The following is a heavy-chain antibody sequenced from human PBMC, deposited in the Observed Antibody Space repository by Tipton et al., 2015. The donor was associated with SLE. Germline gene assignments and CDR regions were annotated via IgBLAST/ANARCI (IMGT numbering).Heavy chain of an antibody. CDR1: GFTFSSYS. CDR2: ISSSSSTI. V-gene: IGHV3-48*01. CDR3: ARETVGYSGEFQWFFDY. J-gene: IGHJ4*02. D-gene: IGHD5-12*01. Sequence: SLRLSCAASGFTFSSYSMNWVRQAPGKGLEWVSYISSSSSTIYYADSVKGRFTISRDNAKNSLYLQMNSLRAEDTAVYYCARETVGYSGEFQWFFDYWAQGTRVTVSS.